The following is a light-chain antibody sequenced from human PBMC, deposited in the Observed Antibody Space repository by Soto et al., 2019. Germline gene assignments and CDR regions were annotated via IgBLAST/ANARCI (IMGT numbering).Light chain of an antibody. CDR1: QDITNF. J-gene: IGKJ2*03. Sequence: DIQMTRSPSSLSASVGDRVTITCQASQDITNFLNWYQQKPGKAPKLLIYDASSLQTGVPSRFSGSGSGTDFSFTISSLQPEDIATYYCQQFDDVPYSFGQGTKVDIK. CDR3: QQFDDVPYS. V-gene: IGKV1-33*01. CDR2: DAS.